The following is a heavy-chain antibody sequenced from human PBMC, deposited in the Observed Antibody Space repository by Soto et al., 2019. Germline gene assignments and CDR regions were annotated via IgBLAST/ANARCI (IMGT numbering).Heavy chain of an antibody. CDR1: GFSLTTSGVG. D-gene: IGHD3-3*01. CDR3: AHRVLRTVFGLVTTTAIYFDF. CDR2: IYWDEDK. Sequence: QITLNESGPTQVKPRQTLTLTCTFSGFSLTTSGVGVGWISQSPGKAPEWLALIYWDEDKRYSPSLKSTLTITTDTSKNHMVLTMADLDPADTATYYCAHRVLRTVFGLVTTTAIYFDFWGQGTPVAVSS. J-gene: IGHJ4*02. V-gene: IGHV2-5*02.